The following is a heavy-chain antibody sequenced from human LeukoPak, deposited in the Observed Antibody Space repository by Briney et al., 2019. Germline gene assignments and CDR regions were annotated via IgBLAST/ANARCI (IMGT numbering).Heavy chain of an antibody. J-gene: IGHJ4*02. V-gene: IGHV4-34*01. CDR2: INHSGST. Sequence: SETLSLTCAVYGGSLSGYYWSWIRQPPGKGLEWIGEINHSGSTNYNPSLKSRVTISVDTSKKQFSLKLSSVTAADTAVYYCARFYGSGISFDYWGQGTLVTVSS. CDR1: GGSLSGYY. D-gene: IGHD3-10*01. CDR3: ARFYGSGISFDY.